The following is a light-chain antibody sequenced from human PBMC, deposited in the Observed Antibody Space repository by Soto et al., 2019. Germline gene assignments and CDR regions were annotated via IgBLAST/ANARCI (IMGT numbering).Light chain of an antibody. CDR2: EDT. CDR3: CSYADRSTYV. CDR1: SSDVGNYNL. J-gene: IGLJ1*01. Sequence: QSALTQPASVSGSPGQSITISCTGTSSDVGNYNLVSWYQQHPGKAPKLIIYEDTKRPSGVSNRFSGSKSGNTASLTISGLQAEDEADYYCCSYADRSTYVFGTGTKVTVL. V-gene: IGLV2-23*01.